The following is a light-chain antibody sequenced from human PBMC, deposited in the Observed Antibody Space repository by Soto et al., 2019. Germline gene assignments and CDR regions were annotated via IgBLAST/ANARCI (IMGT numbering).Light chain of an antibody. CDR1: QSIRNN. CDR3: QQYDNWTPYT. Sequence: IVMTQSPATLSVSPVERATLSCRVSQSIRNNLIWYQQKSGQATRLLIYGASTRATGIPARFSGSGSGTEFTLTISSLQSEDFAVYYCQQYDNWTPYTFGQGTKVDIK. CDR2: GAS. J-gene: IGKJ2*01. V-gene: IGKV3-15*01.